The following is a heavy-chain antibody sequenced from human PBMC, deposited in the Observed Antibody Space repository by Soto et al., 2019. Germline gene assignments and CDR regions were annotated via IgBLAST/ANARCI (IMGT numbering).Heavy chain of an antibody. V-gene: IGHV5-10-1*01. D-gene: IGHD3-22*01. Sequence: PGESLKISCKGSGYSFTSYWISWVRQVPGKGLEWMGRIDPSDSYTNYSPSFQGHVTISADKSISTAYLQWSSLKASDTAMYYCARARITMIKLGAFDIWGQGTMVTVSS. CDR1: GYSFTSYW. CDR2: IDPSDSYT. CDR3: ARARITMIKLGAFDI. J-gene: IGHJ3*02.